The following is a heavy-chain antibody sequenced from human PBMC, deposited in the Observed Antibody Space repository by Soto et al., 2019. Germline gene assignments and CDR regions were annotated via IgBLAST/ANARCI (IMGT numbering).Heavy chain of an antibody. CDR1: GGFISSSY. CDR2: MYYSGST. Sequence: SETLSLTCSVSGGFISSSYWSWIRQPPGKGLEWIGYMYYSGSTNYNPSLKSRVTISVDTSKNQFSLRLNSVTAADTAVYYCARDQSYGSPFQNWGQGTLVTVS. V-gene: IGHV4-59*01. D-gene: IGHD5-18*01. J-gene: IGHJ1*01. CDR3: ARDQSYGSPFQN.